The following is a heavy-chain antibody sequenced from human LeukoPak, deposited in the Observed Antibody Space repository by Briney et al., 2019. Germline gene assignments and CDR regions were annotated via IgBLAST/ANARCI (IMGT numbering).Heavy chain of an antibody. J-gene: IGHJ3*02. CDR2: ISGSGDST. V-gene: IGHV3-23*01. Sequence: PGGSLRLSCAASGFTFTSYAMSWVRQAPGKGLEWVSSISGSGDSTYNADSVKGRFTISRDNSKNTVHLQMNSLRAEDTAVYYCAKNTGGDGFKDAFDIWGQGTMVTVSS. CDR1: GFTFTSYA. D-gene: IGHD5-24*01. CDR3: AKNTGGDGFKDAFDI.